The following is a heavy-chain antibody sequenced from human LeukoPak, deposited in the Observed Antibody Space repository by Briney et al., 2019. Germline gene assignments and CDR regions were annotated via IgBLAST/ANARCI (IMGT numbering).Heavy chain of an antibody. CDR1: GGSISSYY. J-gene: IGHJ4*02. V-gene: IGHV4-59*01. Sequence: SETLSLTCTVSGGSISSYYWSWIRQPPGKGLEWIGYIYYSGSTNYNPSLKSRVTISVDTSKNQFSLKLSSRTAADTAVYYCASQRGLLHYFDYWGQGTLVTVSS. CDR2: IYYSGST. CDR3: ASQRGLLHYFDY.